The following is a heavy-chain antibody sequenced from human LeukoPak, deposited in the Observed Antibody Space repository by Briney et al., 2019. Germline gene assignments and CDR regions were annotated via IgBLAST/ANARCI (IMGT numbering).Heavy chain of an antibody. V-gene: IGHV4-59*01. CDR1: GGSISRYF. CDR2: IYYIGST. D-gene: IGHD3-10*01. Sequence: PSETLSLTCTVSGGSISRYFWSWIRQPPGKGLEGMGWIYYIGSTNYNYNHSLKSGVTLSVDTSKNNFSLKLSSVTAADTAVYYCARSYYYGSGSYSGFGYWGQGTLVIVSS. J-gene: IGHJ4*02. CDR3: ARSYYYGSGSYSGFGY.